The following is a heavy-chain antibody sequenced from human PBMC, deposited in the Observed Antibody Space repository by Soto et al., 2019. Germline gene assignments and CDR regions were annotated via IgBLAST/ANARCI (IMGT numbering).Heavy chain of an antibody. V-gene: IGHV3-74*01. CDR1: GFTFSEYW. CDR2: LKSDGTYT. D-gene: IGHD1-20*01. Sequence: EVQLVESGGGLVQPGGSLRLSCEASGFTFSEYWMHWVRQVPGKGLVWVSRLKSDGTYTDYADSVRGRFTISRDSAKNTVFLQMNNLRFEDTAIYYCEISNWPVGNYWGQGILVTVSS. CDR3: EISNWPVGNY. J-gene: IGHJ4*02.